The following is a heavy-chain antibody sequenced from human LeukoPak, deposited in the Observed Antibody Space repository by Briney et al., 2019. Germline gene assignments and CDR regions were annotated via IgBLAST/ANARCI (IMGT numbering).Heavy chain of an antibody. CDR3: ARTAGYKNFDY. J-gene: IGHJ4*02. CDR2: IYYSGST. V-gene: IGHV4-30-4*01. CDR1: GGSLSSGDYY. D-gene: IGHD5-24*01. Sequence: SETLSLTCTVSGGSLSSGDYYWSWIRQPPGKGLEWVGYIYYSGSTYYNPTLKSRVTISGDTSKNQFSLKLSSVTAADTAVYYCARTAGYKNFDYWGQGTLVTVSS.